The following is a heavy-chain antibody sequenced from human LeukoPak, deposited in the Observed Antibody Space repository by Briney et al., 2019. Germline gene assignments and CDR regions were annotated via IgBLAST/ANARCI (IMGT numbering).Heavy chain of an antibody. D-gene: IGHD3-10*01. CDR1: GGSISSGDYY. Sequence: SETLSLTCTVSGGSISSGDYYWSWIRQPPGKGLEWNGYIYYSGSTYYNPSLKSRVTISVDTSKNQFSLKLSSVTAADTAVYYCARHVSDYYGSTYYFDYWGQGTLVTVSS. CDR2: IYYSGST. CDR3: ARHVSDYYGSTYYFDY. J-gene: IGHJ4*02. V-gene: IGHV4-30-4*01.